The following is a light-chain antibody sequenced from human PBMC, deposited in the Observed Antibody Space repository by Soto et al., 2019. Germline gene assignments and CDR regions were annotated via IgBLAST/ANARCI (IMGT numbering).Light chain of an antibody. V-gene: IGKV1-5*03. CDR2: KAS. Sequence: DIQMTQSPSTLSASVGDRVTITCRASQSISSWLAWYQQKPGKAPKLLIYKASSLESGVPSRFSGSGSGTEFTLTISSLQPDDFATYYCQQYNSYSPYTFGQGTKVDIK. CDR1: QSISSW. CDR3: QQYNSYSPYT. J-gene: IGKJ2*01.